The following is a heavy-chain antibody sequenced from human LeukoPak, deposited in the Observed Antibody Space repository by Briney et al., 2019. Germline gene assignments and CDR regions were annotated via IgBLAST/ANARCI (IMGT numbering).Heavy chain of an antibody. V-gene: IGHV2-70*11. CDR3: ARMIGDAGDDAFDI. D-gene: IGHD5-24*01. Sequence: SGPTLVNPTQTLTLTCTFSGFSLSTSGMCVSWIRQPPGKALEWLARIDWDDDKYYSTSLKTRLTISKDTSKNRVVLTMTNMAPVDTATYYCARMIGDAGDDAFDIWGQGTMVTVSS. CDR2: IDWDDDK. CDR1: GFSLSTSGMC. J-gene: IGHJ3*02.